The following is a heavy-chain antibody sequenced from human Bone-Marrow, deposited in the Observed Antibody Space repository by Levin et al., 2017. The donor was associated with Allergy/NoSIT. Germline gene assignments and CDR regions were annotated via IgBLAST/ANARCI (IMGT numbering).Heavy chain of an antibody. J-gene: IGHJ4*02. V-gene: IGHV3-7*01. CDR1: GFTFSTYW. CDR3: ARPSLPHYYDGSDYYPDY. D-gene: IGHD3-22*01. CDR2: IKQDGSEK. Sequence: GESLKISCAASGFTFSTYWMNWVRQAPGKGLEWVANIKQDGSEKYYVDSVKGRFTISRDNAKNSLFLQMNSLRAEDTAVYYCARPSLPHYYDGSDYYPDYWGQGTLVTVSS.